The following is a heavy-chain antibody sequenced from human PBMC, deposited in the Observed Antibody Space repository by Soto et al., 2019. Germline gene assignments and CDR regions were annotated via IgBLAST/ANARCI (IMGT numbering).Heavy chain of an antibody. D-gene: IGHD3-16*02. V-gene: IGHV4-34*01. CDR2: INHSGST. J-gene: IGHJ4*02. Sequence: PSETLSLTCAVYGGSFSGYYWSWIRQPPGKGLEWIGEINHSGSTNYNPSLKSRVTISVDTSKNQFSLKLSSVTAADTAVYYCARGLTYYDYIWGSYPIRSYLDYWGQGTLVTVSS. CDR1: GGSFSGYY. CDR3: ARGLTYYDYIWGSYPIRSYLDY.